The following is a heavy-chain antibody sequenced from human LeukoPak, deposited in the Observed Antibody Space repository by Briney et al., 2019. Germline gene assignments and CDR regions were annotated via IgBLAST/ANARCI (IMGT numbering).Heavy chain of an antibody. Sequence: SETLSLTCTVSGVSISSYYWSWIRQPPGKGLEWIGYIYYSGSTNYNPSLKSRVTISVDTSKNQFSLKLSSVTAADTAVYYCARGDYYDRYAFDIWGQGTMVTVSS. CDR1: GVSISSYY. CDR3: ARGDYYDRYAFDI. CDR2: IYYSGST. V-gene: IGHV4-59*01. J-gene: IGHJ3*02. D-gene: IGHD3-22*01.